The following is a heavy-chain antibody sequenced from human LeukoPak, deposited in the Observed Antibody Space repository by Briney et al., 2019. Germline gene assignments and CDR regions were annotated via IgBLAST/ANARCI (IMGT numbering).Heavy chain of an antibody. J-gene: IGHJ4*02. D-gene: IGHD7-27*01. CDR1: GFTFSSYG. CDR3: ARDGEVTGDCLGYFDY. Sequence: GGSLRLSCAASGFTFSSYGMHWVRQAPGKGLEWVAVIWYDGSNKYYADSVKGRFTISRDNPKNTLYLQMNSLRAEDTAVYYCARDGEVTGDCLGYFDYWGQGTLVTVSS. V-gene: IGHV3-33*01. CDR2: IWYDGSNK.